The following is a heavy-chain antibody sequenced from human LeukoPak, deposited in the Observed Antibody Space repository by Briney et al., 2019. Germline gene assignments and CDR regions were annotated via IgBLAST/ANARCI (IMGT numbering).Heavy chain of an antibody. CDR2: IYDSGTT. CDR3: ARSTGGWSYFDY. J-gene: IGHJ4*02. Sequence: PSETLSLTCTVSGGSISSNYWSWIRQPPGKGLEWIGYIYDSGTTNYNPSLKSRATISEDTSKNQFSLKLSPVTAADTAVYYCARSTGGWSYFDYWGQGTLVTVSS. CDR1: GGSISSNY. D-gene: IGHD6-19*01. V-gene: IGHV4-59*01.